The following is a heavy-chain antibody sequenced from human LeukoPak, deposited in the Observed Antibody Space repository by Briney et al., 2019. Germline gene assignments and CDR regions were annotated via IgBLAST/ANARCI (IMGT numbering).Heavy chain of an antibody. V-gene: IGHV3-15*01. D-gene: IGHD3-3*01. CDR2: IKSKTDGGTT. CDR3: RVLEWLLYRRSRDYYMDV. CDR1: GFTFSDYY. Sequence: GGSLRLSCAASGFTFSDYYMSWIRQAPGKGLEWVGRIKSKTDGGTTDYAAPVKGGFTISRDDSKNTLYLQMNSLKTEDTAVYYCRVLEWLLYRRSRDYYMDVWGKGTTVTVSS. J-gene: IGHJ6*03.